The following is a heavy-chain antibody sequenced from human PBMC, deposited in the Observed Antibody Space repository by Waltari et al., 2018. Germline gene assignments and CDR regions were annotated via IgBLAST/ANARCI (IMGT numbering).Heavy chain of an antibody. CDR3: ATVTYDFWSGYKGGWFDP. CDR1: GFTFSSYA. V-gene: IGHV3-23*01. CDR2: ISGSGGST. D-gene: IGHD3-3*01. Sequence: EVQLLESGGGLVQPGGSLRLSCAASGFTFSSYAMSWVRQAPGKGLEWVSAISGSGGSTYYADSVKGRFTISRDNSKNTLYLQMNSLRAEDTAVYYCATVTYDFWSGYKGGWFDPWGQGTLVTVSS. J-gene: IGHJ5*02.